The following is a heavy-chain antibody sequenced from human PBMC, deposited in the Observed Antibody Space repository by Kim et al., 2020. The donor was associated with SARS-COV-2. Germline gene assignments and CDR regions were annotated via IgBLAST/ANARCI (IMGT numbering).Heavy chain of an antibody. V-gene: IGHV3-21*01. D-gene: IGHD6-19*01. Sequence: GGSLRLSCAASGFTFSSYSMNWVRQAPGKGLEWVSSISSSSSYIYYADSVKGRFTISRDNAKNSLYLQMNSLRAEDTAVYYCARGPRSFIAVAGIDYWGQGTLVTVSS. J-gene: IGHJ4*02. CDR3: ARGPRSFIAVAGIDY. CDR2: ISSSSSYI. CDR1: GFTFSSYS.